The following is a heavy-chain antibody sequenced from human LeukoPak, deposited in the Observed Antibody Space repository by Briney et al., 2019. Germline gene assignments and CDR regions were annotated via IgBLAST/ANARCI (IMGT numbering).Heavy chain of an antibody. CDR3: ARVDWFYYGMDV. Sequence: GGSLRLSCAASGFTFSSYEMNWVRQAPGKGLEWVSYISSSGSTIYYADSVKGRFTISRGNAENSLYLQMNSLRAEDTAVYYCARVDWFYYGMDVWGQGTTVTVSS. V-gene: IGHV3-48*03. CDR2: ISSSGSTI. J-gene: IGHJ6*02. D-gene: IGHD3/OR15-3a*01. CDR1: GFTFSSYE.